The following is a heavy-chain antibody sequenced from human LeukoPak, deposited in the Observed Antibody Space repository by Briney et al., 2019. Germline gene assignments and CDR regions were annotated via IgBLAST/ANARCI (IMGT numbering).Heavy chain of an antibody. V-gene: IGHV1-18*01. Sequence: ASVKVSCKASGYTFSTYGITWVRQAPGQGLEWMGWFSVYNGNTKYAQKLQGRVPMTTDTSTSIAYMELRGLGSDDTAVYYCARGTTVPPYYFDYWGQGTLVTVSS. CDR2: FSVYNGNT. D-gene: IGHD1-26*01. CDR1: GYTFSTYG. CDR3: ARGTTVPPYYFDY. J-gene: IGHJ4*02.